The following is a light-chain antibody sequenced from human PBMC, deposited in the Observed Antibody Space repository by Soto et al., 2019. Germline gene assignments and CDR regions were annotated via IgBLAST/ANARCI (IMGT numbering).Light chain of an antibody. CDR2: EVS. Sequence: QSVLTQPASVSGSPRQSITISCTGTSSDVGGYNYVSWYQQHPGKAPKLMIYEVSNRPSGVSTRFSGSKSGNTASLTISGLQAEDEADYYCSSYTGSNSWVFGGGTKLTVL. V-gene: IGLV2-14*01. J-gene: IGLJ3*02. CDR1: SSDVGGYNY. CDR3: SSYTGSNSWV.